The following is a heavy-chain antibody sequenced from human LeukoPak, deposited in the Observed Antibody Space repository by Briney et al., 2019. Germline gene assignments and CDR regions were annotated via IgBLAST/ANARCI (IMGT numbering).Heavy chain of an antibody. Sequence: SETLSLTCAVSGGSISSDNWWSWVRQPPGKGLEWIGEIHHSGSTNYNPSLKSRVTMSVDRSKNQLSLKLSSVTAADTAVYYCAGVQSQNYYAMDVWGPGTPVTVSS. J-gene: IGHJ6*02. CDR3: AGVQSQNYYAMDV. V-gene: IGHV4-4*02. CDR2: IHHSGST. CDR1: GGSISSDNW.